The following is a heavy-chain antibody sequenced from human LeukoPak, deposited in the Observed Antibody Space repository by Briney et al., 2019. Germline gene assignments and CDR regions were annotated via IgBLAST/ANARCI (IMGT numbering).Heavy chain of an antibody. Sequence: GGSLRLSCAASGFTFSSYGMHWVRQAPGKGLEWVAVIWYDGSNKYCADPVKGRFTISRDNSKNTLYLQMNSLRAEDTAVYYCARDTYGKNYFDYWGRGTLVTVSS. CDR3: ARDTYGKNYFDY. CDR1: GFTFSSYG. V-gene: IGHV3-33*01. J-gene: IGHJ4*02. CDR2: IWYDGSNK. D-gene: IGHD3-10*01.